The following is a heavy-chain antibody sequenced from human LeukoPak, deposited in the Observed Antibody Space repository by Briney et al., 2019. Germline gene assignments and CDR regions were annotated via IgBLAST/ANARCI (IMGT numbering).Heavy chain of an antibody. V-gene: IGHV3-30-3*01. Sequence: PGRSLRLSCSASGFTFSSYAMHWVRQAPGKGLEWVAVISYDGSNKYYADSVKGRFTISRDNSKNTLYLQMNSLRAEDTAVYYCARNLERIVVVPAAMEEWGQGTLVTVSS. J-gene: IGHJ4*02. D-gene: IGHD2-2*01. CDR1: GFTFSSYA. CDR3: ARNLERIVVVPAAMEE. CDR2: ISYDGSNK.